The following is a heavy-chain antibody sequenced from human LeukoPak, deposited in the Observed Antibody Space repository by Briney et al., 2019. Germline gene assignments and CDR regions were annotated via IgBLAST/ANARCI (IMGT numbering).Heavy chain of an antibody. Sequence: ASVKVSCKASGYTFTSYYMHWVRQAPGQGLEWMGIINPSGGSTSYAQKFQGRVTMTRDMSTSTVYMELSSLRSEDTAVYYCARDNCSSTSCYRRSMDVWGKGTTVTISS. J-gene: IGHJ6*03. V-gene: IGHV1-46*01. CDR2: INPSGGST. CDR3: ARDNCSSTSCYRRSMDV. CDR1: GYTFTSYY. D-gene: IGHD2-2*01.